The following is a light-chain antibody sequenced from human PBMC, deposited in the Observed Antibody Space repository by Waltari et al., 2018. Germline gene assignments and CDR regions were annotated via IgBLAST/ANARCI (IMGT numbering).Light chain of an antibody. CDR1: QDIRDF. V-gene: IGKV1-9*01. CDR3: QLLNSYQWT. J-gene: IGKJ1*01. Sequence: IQLTPSPSSLSASVRDRVTIPCRASQDIRDFLDWYQQKPGTVPKLLIYDASTLQSGVPSRFIGSGSSTDFTLTISSLQPDDFATYCGQLLNSYQWTFGHGTKVE. CDR2: DAS.